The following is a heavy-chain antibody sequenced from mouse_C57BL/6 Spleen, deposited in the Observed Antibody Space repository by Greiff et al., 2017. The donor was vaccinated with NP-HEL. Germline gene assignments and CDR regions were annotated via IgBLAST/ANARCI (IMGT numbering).Heavy chain of an antibody. V-gene: IGHV5-17*01. Sequence: DVQLVESGGGLVKPGGSLKLSCAASGFTFSDYGMHWVRQAPEKGLEWVAYISSGSSTIYYADTLKGRSTIPRDNAKNTLFLQMTRLRSEDTAMYYCAREFYYYGSSLDYWGQGTTLTVSS. CDR1: GFTFSDYG. CDR3: AREFYYYGSSLDY. J-gene: IGHJ2*01. D-gene: IGHD1-1*01. CDR2: ISSGSSTI.